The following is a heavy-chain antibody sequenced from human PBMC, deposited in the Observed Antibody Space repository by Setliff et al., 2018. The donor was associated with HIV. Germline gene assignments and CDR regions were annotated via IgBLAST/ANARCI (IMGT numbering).Heavy chain of an antibody. Sequence: ASVKVSCKASGYTFPSYGISWVRQAPGQGLEWMGWISAYDGNTNYAQKFQGRVTMTTDTSTSTAYMELRSLRSDDTAVYYCVRGVQSPPHYSYYYMDVWGEGTMVTVSS. CDR1: GYTFPSYG. D-gene: IGHD3-3*01. CDR2: ISAYDGNT. J-gene: IGHJ6*03. CDR3: VRGVQSPPHYSYYYMDV. V-gene: IGHV1-18*01.